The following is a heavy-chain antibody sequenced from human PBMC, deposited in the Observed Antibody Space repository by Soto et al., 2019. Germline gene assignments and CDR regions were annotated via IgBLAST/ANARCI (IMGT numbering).Heavy chain of an antibody. V-gene: IGHV1-69*13. CDR1: GGTFSSYA. J-gene: IGHJ4*02. CDR2: IIPIFGTA. D-gene: IGHD3-3*01. Sequence: ASVKVSCKASGGTFSSYAISWVRQAPGQGLEWMGGIIPIFGTANYAQKFQGRVTITADESTSTAYMELSSLRSEDTAVYYCARGTYYPGDNGYYYFDSWGKGTLVTVSS. CDR3: ARGTYYPGDNGYYYFDS.